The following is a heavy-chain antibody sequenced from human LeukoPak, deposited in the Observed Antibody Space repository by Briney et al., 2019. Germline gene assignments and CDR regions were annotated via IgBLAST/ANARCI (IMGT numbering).Heavy chain of an antibody. CDR3: ARGDILTGSELDY. CDR1: GFTFSSYA. J-gene: IGHJ4*02. V-gene: IGHV3-64*01. Sequence: GGSLRLSCAASGFTFSSYAMHWVRQAPGRGLEYVSAISSNGGSTYYANSVKGRFTISRDNSKNTLYLQMGSLRAEDMAVYYCARGDILTGSELDYWGQGTLVTVSS. CDR2: ISSNGGST. D-gene: IGHD3-9*01.